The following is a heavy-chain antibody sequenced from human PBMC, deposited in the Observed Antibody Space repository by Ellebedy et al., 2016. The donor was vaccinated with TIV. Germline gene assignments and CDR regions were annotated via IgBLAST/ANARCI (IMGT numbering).Heavy chain of an antibody. Sequence: GESLKISXAASGFTFSSYSMNWVRQAPGKGLEWVSSISSSSSYIYYADSVKGRFTISRDNAKNSLYLQMNSLRAEDTAVYYCARGATQRITIFGVEYYYYYYMDVWGKGTTVTVSS. V-gene: IGHV3-21*01. CDR3: ARGATQRITIFGVEYYYYYYMDV. J-gene: IGHJ6*03. CDR2: ISSSSSYI. D-gene: IGHD3-3*01. CDR1: GFTFSSYS.